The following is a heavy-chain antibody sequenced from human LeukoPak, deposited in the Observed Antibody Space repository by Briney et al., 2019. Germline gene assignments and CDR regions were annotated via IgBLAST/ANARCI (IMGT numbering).Heavy chain of an antibody. CDR1: GFTVSSNY. CDR3: AREGYSYAQIDY. CDR2: IYSAGST. D-gene: IGHD5-18*01. J-gene: IGHJ4*02. Sequence: GGSLRLSCAASGFTVSSNYMSWVRQAPGKGLEWVSVIYSAGSTYYADSVKGRFTISRDNSKNTLYLQMNSLRAEDTAVYYCAREGYSYAQIDYWGQGTLVTVSS. V-gene: IGHV3-66*01.